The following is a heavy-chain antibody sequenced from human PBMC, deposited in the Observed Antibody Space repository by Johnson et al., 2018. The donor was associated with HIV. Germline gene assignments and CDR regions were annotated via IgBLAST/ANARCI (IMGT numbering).Heavy chain of an antibody. J-gene: IGHJ3*02. CDR1: GFTFSSYW. D-gene: IGHD6-13*01. CDR2: IKQDGSEK. Sequence: VQLVESGGRLVQPGGSLRLSCAASGFTFSSYWMSWVRQAPGKGLEWVANIKQDGSEKYYVDSVKGRFTISRDNAKNSLYLQMNRLRAEDTAVYYCARVGYSSSWYGGYGAFDIWGQGTMVTVSS. V-gene: IGHV3-7*05. CDR3: ARVGYSSSWYGGYGAFDI.